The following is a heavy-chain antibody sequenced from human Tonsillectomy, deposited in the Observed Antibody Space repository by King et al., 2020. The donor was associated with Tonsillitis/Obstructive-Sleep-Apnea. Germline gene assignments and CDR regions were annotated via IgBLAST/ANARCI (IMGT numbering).Heavy chain of an antibody. CDR3: ARWFY. CDR1: GFTFSNYE. CDR2: ISSSGSTL. J-gene: IGHJ4*02. D-gene: IGHD3-10*01. V-gene: IGHV3-48*03. Sequence: QLVQSGGGLVQPGGSLRLSCTASGFTFSNYEMNWVRQAPGKGLEWVSYISSSGSTLYYADSVKGRFTISRDNAKNSLYLQMNSLRAEDTAVYYCARWFYWGQGTLVTVSS.